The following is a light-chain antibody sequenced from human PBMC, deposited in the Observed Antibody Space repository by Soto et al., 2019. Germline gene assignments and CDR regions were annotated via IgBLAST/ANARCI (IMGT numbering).Light chain of an antibody. V-gene: IGKV3-20*01. CDR2: SAS. CDR1: QSVSSSY. CDR3: QQYGSSPRFT. Sequence: ESVLTQSPGTLSLSPGERATLYCRASQSVSSSYLAWYQQKPGQAPRLLIHSASSRATGIPERFSGSGSGTEFTLTISRLEPEDFAVYYCQQYGSSPRFTFGPGTKVDIK. J-gene: IGKJ3*01.